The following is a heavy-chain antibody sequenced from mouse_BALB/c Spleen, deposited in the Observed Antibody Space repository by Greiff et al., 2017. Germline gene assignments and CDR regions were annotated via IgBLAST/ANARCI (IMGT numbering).Heavy chain of an antibody. CDR1: GFTFSSFG. D-gene: IGHD2-4*01. V-gene: IGHV5-17*02. CDR3: ARSVIRDYFDY. J-gene: IGHJ2*01. CDR2: ISSGSSTI. Sequence: EVQLQESGGGLVQPGGSRKLSCAASGFTFSSFGMHWVRQAPEKGLEWVAYISSGSSTIYYADTVKGRFTISRDNPKNTLFLQMTSLRSEDTAMYYCARSVIRDYFDYWGQGTTLTVSS.